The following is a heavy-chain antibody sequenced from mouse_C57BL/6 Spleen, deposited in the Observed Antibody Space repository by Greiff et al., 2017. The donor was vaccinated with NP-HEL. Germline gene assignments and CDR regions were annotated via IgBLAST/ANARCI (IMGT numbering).Heavy chain of an antibody. V-gene: IGHV1-54*01. CDR2: INTGSGGT. CDR1: GYAFTNYL. J-gene: IGHJ4*01. Sequence: VQLQQSGAELVRPGTSVKVSCKASGYAFTNYLIEWVKQRPGQGLEWIGVINTGSGGTNYNEKFKGKATLTADKSSSTAYMQLSSLTAEDSAVYFCARSGGGAMDYWGQGTSVTVSS. CDR3: ARSGGGAMDY.